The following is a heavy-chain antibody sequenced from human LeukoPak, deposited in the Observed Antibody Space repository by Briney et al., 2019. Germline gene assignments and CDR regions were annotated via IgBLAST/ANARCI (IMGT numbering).Heavy chain of an antibody. Sequence: GGSLRLSCAASGITFSSYEMNWVRQAPGKGLEWVSYISSSGSTIYYADSVKGRFTISRDNAKNSLYLQMNSLRAEDTAVYYCARVAGYSSGWLAFDYWGQGTLVTVSS. D-gene: IGHD6-19*01. CDR3: ARVAGYSSGWLAFDY. CDR2: ISSSGSTI. J-gene: IGHJ4*02. V-gene: IGHV3-48*03. CDR1: GITFSSYE.